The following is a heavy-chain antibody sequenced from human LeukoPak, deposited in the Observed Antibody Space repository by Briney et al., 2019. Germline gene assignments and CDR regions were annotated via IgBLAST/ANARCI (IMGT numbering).Heavy chain of an antibody. CDR1: GFTFSDFA. Sequence: GGSLRLSCAASGFTFSDFAMSWVRQAPGKGLEWVSGITDSGTTTYYADSVKGRFTISRDNSKNTLYLEMNSLRAEDTAVYYCVKVATLDDWGQGTLVTVSS. J-gene: IGHJ4*02. D-gene: IGHD2-15*01. CDR2: ITDSGTTT. V-gene: IGHV3-23*01. CDR3: VKVATLDD.